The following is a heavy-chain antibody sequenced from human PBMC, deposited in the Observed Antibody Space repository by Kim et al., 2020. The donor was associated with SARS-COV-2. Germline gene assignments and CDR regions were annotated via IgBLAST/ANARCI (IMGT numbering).Heavy chain of an antibody. CDR3: ARGRGDTRIVVVIKTDCYCGMDV. V-gene: IGHV1-8*01. CDR2: MNPNSGNT. CDR1: GYTFTSYD. Sequence: ASVKVSCKASGYTFTSYDINWVRQATGQGLEWMGWMNPNSGNTGYAQKFQGRVTMTRNTSISTAYMELSSLRSEDTAVYYCARGRGDTRIVVVIKTDCYCGMDVWGQRTTVTVS. D-gene: IGHD3-22*01. J-gene: IGHJ6*02.